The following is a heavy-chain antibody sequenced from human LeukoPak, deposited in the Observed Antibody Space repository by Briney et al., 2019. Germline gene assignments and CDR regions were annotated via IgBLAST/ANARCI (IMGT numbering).Heavy chain of an antibody. Sequence: SETLSLACTVSGGSISSYYWSWIRQPPGKGLEWIGYIYYSGSTNYNPSLKSRVTISVDTSKNQFSLKLSSVTAADTAVYYCARDLYDYVDYFDVFDIWGQGTMVTVSS. CDR1: GGSISSYY. CDR3: ARDLYDYVDYFDVFDI. J-gene: IGHJ3*02. CDR2: IYYSGST. D-gene: IGHD4-17*01. V-gene: IGHV4-59*01.